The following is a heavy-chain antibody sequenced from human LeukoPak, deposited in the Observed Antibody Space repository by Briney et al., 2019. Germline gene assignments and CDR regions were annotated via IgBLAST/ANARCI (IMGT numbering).Heavy chain of an antibody. Sequence: ASVKVSCKASGYTFTDYYIHWVRQAPGQGLEWMGWINPDGGGTNYAQEFQGRVTMTRDTSISTAYMELRRLRSDDTAVYYCARDPRIPVPGDYWGQGTLVTVSS. J-gene: IGHJ4*02. V-gene: IGHV1-2*02. CDR2: INPDGGGT. CDR1: GYTFTDYY. D-gene: IGHD2-2*01. CDR3: ARDPRIPVPGDY.